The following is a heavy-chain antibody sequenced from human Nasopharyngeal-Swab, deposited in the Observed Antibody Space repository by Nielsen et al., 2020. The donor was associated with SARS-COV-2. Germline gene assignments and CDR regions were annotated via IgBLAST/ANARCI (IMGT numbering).Heavy chain of an antibody. V-gene: IGHV4-34*01. D-gene: IGHD2-2*01. J-gene: IGHJ6*03. CDR3: ARADIVVVPAAPIYYMDV. CDR2: INHSGST. Sequence: WIRQPPGKGLEWIGEINHSGSTNYNPSLKSRVTISVDTSKNQFSLKLSSVTAADTAVYYCARADIVVVPAAPIYYMDVWGKGTTVNVSS.